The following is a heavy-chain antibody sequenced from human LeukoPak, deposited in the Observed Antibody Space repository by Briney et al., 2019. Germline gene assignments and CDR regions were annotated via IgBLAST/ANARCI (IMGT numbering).Heavy chain of an antibody. Sequence: GGSLRLSCAASGFTFSSYSMNWVRQAPGKGLEWVSSISSSSSYIYYADSVKGRFTISRDNSKNTLYLQMDSLRAEDTAVYYCARSKNSVVPTAQDYWGQGTLVTVSS. CDR1: GFTFSSYS. CDR3: ARSKNSVVPTAQDY. V-gene: IGHV3-21*01. D-gene: IGHD2-2*01. CDR2: ISSSSSYI. J-gene: IGHJ4*02.